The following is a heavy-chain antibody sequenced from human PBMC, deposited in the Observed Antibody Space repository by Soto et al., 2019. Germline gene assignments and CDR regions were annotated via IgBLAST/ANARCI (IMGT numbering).Heavy chain of an antibody. CDR2: ISSYNGNT. CDR3: ASDGQIMITFGGVITPSSPFDI. CDR1: GYTVTFYG. Sequence: TGKVAGTASGYTVTFYGISWVRQAPGQGVEWMGWISSYNGNTNYAQKLQGRVTMTTDTSPSTAYMELRSLRSDDTAVYYCASDGQIMITFGGVITPSSPFDIWAQGSMLTASS. J-gene: IGHJ3*02. V-gene: IGHV1-18*04. D-gene: IGHD3-16*02.